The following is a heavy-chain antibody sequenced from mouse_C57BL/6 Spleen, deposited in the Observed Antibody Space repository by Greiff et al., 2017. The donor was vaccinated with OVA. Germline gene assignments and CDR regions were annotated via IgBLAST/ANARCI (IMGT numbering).Heavy chain of an antibody. CDR3: AREGSSYGAWFAY. CDR2: ISYDGSN. CDR1: GYSITSGYY. D-gene: IGHD1-1*01. V-gene: IGHV3-6*01. Sequence: EVKLVESGPGLVKPSQSLSLTCSVTGYSITSGYYWNWIRQFPGNKLEWMGYISYDGSNNYNPSLKNRISITRDTSKNQFFLKLNSVTTEDTATYYCAREGSSYGAWFAYWGQGTLVTVSA. J-gene: IGHJ3*01.